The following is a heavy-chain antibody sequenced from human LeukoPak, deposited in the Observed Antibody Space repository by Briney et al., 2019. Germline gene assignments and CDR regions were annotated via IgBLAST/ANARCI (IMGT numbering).Heavy chain of an antibody. CDR2: IYPGDSDT. Sequence: GESLKISCKGSGYSFTSYWIGWVRQMPGKGLGWMGIIYPGDSDTRYSPSFQGQVTISADKSISTAYLQWSSLKASDTAMYYCARRPGRYCSGGSCYSWVEGGWFDPWGQGTLVTVSS. CDR1: GYSFTSYW. J-gene: IGHJ5*02. D-gene: IGHD2-15*01. V-gene: IGHV5-51*01. CDR3: ARRPGRYCSGGSCYSWVEGGWFDP.